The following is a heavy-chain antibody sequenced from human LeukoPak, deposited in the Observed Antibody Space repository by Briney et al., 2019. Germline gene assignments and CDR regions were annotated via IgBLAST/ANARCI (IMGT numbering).Heavy chain of an antibody. J-gene: IGHJ5*02. CDR1: GFTFSSYE. Sequence: GGSLRLSCAAPGFTFSSYEMNWVRQAPGKGLEWLSYITSGGSTIYYADSVKGRFTISRDNDKNSLYLQMNSLRAEDTAVYYCARNTWFDPWGQGTLVTVSS. V-gene: IGHV3-48*03. CDR3: ARNTWFDP. CDR2: ITSGGSTI.